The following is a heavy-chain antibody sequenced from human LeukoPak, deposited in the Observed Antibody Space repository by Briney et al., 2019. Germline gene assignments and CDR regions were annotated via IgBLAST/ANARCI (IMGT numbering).Heavy chain of an antibody. CDR3: ARVVWLHVAFDS. CDR1: GFTVSSNH. V-gene: IGHV3-66*01. J-gene: IGHJ3*02. CDR2: IYNGDST. Sequence: PGGSLRLSCAASGFTVSSNHMSWVSQAPGEGREWVSVIYNGDSTHYADSVKGRFTISRDNSKNTLYLQMNSLRVEDTAVYYCARVVWLHVAFDSWGQGTMVTVSS. D-gene: IGHD5-24*01.